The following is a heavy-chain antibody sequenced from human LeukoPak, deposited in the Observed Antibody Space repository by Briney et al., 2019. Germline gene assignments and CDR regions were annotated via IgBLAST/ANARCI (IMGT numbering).Heavy chain of an antibody. CDR1: GGSISSSSYY. CDR2: IYYSGST. J-gene: IGHJ4*02. CDR3: ARLYGDYKYYFDY. Sequence: SETLSLTCTVSGGSISSSSYYWGWIRQPPGKGLEWIGSIYYSGSTYYNPSLKSRVTISVDTSKNQFSLKLSSVTAADTAVYYCARLYGDYKYYFDYWGQGTLVTVSS. V-gene: IGHV4-39*01. D-gene: IGHD4-17*01.